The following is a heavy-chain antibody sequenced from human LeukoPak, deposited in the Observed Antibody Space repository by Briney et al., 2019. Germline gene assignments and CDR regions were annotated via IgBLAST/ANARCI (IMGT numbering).Heavy chain of an antibody. CDR3: ARGVTKDYYYYYGMDV. D-gene: IGHD4-11*01. V-gene: IGHV3-11*01. Sequence: GGSLRLSCAASGFTFSDYYMSWIRQAPEKGLEWVSYISSSDSTIYYADSVKGRFTISRDNAKNSLYLQMNSLRAEDTAVYYCARGVTKDYYYYYGMDVWGQGTTVTVSS. CDR2: ISSSDSTI. CDR1: GFTFSDYY. J-gene: IGHJ6*02.